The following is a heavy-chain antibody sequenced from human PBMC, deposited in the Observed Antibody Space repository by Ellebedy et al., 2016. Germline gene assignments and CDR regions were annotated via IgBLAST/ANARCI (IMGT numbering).Heavy chain of an antibody. D-gene: IGHD1-26*01. J-gene: IGHJ6*02. CDR3: ARPIVGATGGGDYYYYGMDV. CDR1: GGTLSSYV. Sequence: ASVKVSXXASGGTLSSYVVSWVRQAPGQGLEWMGWISGYSGNTNYAQKFEDRVTMTIDTSTSTVYMELRSLRSDDTAEYYCARPIVGATGGGDYYYYGMDVWGQGTTVIVSS. CDR2: ISGYSGNT. V-gene: IGHV1-18*01.